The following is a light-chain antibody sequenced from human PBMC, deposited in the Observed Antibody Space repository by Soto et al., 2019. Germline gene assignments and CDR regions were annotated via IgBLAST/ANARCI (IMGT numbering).Light chain of an antibody. CDR3: QQDDSYPMT. Sequence: DTLMTQSPSSLSASVGDRVTITCQASPDISDSLNWYQQKPGKAPTLLMYDASNLGPGVPSRFSGSGRRTLFTLTITSLKPEDIATYDCQQDDSYPMTFGHGTRL. V-gene: IGKV1-33*01. CDR2: DAS. J-gene: IGKJ5*01. CDR1: PDISDS.